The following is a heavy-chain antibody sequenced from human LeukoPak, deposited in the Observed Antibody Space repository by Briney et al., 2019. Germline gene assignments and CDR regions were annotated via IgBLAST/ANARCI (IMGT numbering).Heavy chain of an antibody. D-gene: IGHD3-22*01. CDR1: GFTFSSYG. Sequence: GGSLRLSCAASGFTFSSYGMHWVRQAPGKGLEWVAFIRYDGSNKYYADSVKGRFTISRDNSKNTLYLQMNSLRAEDTAVYYCARDHEANTMIRPPDYWGQGTLVTVSS. V-gene: IGHV3-30*02. CDR2: IRYDGSNK. J-gene: IGHJ4*02. CDR3: ARDHEANTMIRPPDY.